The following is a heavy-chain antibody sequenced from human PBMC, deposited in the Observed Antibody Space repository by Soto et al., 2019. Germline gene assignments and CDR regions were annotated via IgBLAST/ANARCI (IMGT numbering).Heavy chain of an antibody. CDR1: GYAFTTYG. CDR3: ARGRYGDY. D-gene: IGHD1-1*01. CDR2: ISAHNGNT. Sequence: QVHLVQSGAEVKKPGASVNVSCQGSGYAFTTYGITWVRQAPGQGLEWMGWISAHNGNTNYAQKLQGRVTVTRDTSTSTAYMELRSLRYDDTAVYYCARGRYGDYWGQGALVTVSS. J-gene: IGHJ4*02. V-gene: IGHV1-18*01.